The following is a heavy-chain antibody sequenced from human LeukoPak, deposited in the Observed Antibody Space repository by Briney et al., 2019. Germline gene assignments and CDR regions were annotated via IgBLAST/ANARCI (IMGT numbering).Heavy chain of an antibody. CDR2: MNPNSGNT. CDR1: GYTFTSYD. D-gene: IGHD6-13*01. Sequence: PWASVKVSCKASGYTFTSYDINWVRQATGQGLEWMGWMNPNSGNTGYAQKFQGRVTMTRNTSISTAYMELSSLRSEDTAVYYCARGVRWWQYSSSWYDLNYYYYGMDVWGQGTTVTVSS. V-gene: IGHV1-8*01. CDR3: ARGVRWWQYSSSWYDLNYYYYGMDV. J-gene: IGHJ6*02.